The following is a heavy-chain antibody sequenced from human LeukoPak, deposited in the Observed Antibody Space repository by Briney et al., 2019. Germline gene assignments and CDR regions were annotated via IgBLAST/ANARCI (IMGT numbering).Heavy chain of an antibody. J-gene: IGHJ5*02. Sequence: GGSLRLSCGASGFTFDDCWMSWVRQAPGQGLEWVASINEDGSEIHYVDSVKGQFTISRDNAKDSLYLQMNSLTAEDTAMYYCVRAYHPGGWFDPWGQGTLVTVSS. V-gene: IGHV3-7*04. CDR2: INEDGSEI. CDR3: VRAYHPGGWFDP. D-gene: IGHD2-21*01. CDR1: GFTFDDCW.